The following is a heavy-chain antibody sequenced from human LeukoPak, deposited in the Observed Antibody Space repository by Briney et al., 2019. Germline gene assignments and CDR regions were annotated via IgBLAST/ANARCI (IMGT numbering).Heavy chain of an antibody. V-gene: IGHV1-69*05. CDR2: IIPIFGTA. D-gene: IGHD2-21*02. J-gene: IGHJ4*02. CDR3: ARVGAPIVVVTATSKNPPDY. CDR1: GGTFSSYA. Sequence: GASVKVSCKASGGTFSSYAISWVRQAPGQGLEWMGGIIPIFGTANYAQKFQGRVTMTRDTSTSTVYMELSSLRSEDTAVYYCARVGAPIVVVTATSKNPPDYWSQGTLVTVSS.